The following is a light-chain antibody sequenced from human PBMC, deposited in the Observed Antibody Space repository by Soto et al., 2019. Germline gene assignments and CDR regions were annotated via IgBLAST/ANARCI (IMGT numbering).Light chain of an antibody. J-gene: IGKJ2*02. CDR1: QSVSSN. CDR2: GAS. Sequence: EIVMTQSPATLSVSPGERATLSCRASQSVSSNLAWYQQKRGQAPRLLIYGASTRATGIPARFSGSGSGTEFTLTISSLQSEDFAVYYCQQYNNWPPWTFGQGTKLEIK. CDR3: QQYNNWPPWT. V-gene: IGKV3-15*01.